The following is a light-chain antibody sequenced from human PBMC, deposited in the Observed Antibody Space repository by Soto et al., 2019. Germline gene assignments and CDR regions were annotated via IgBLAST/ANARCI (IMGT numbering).Light chain of an antibody. CDR1: QSVSSSY. V-gene: IGKV3-20*01. Sequence: IVVTLSPGTLSLSPGERATLSCRASQSVSSSYLAWYQQKPGQAPRLLIYGASSRATGIPDRFSGSGSGTDFTLTISRLEPEDFAVYYCQQYGSSPGTFGQGTKV. J-gene: IGKJ1*01. CDR2: GAS. CDR3: QQYGSSPGT.